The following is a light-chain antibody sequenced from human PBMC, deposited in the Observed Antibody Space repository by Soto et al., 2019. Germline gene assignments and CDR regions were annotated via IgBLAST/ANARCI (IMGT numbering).Light chain of an antibody. J-gene: IGKJ5*01. CDR2: GAA. CDR1: QSVDTH. Sequence: EIVMTQSPATLSDSPGEKAALSFRASQSVDTHLAWYQQKPGQAPRLLIYGAATRATGIPARFSGSGSGTEFTLTISSLQSQDFAVYYCQLYGISPHFGQGTRLEI. V-gene: IGKV3-15*01. CDR3: QLYGISPH.